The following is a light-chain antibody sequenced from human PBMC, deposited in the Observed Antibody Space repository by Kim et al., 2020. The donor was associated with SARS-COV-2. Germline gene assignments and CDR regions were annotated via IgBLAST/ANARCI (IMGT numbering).Light chain of an antibody. CDR3: SSYTTSTAVV. CDR1: SSDIGGYNY. J-gene: IGLJ2*01. CDR2: DVT. Sequence: GESITISFSGSSSDIGGYNYVSWYQQHPDNAPEIMIYDVTKRPPGISDSFSGSKSANMASLTISGLQAEDEADYYCSSYTTSTAVVFGGGTKLTVL. V-gene: IGLV2-14*03.